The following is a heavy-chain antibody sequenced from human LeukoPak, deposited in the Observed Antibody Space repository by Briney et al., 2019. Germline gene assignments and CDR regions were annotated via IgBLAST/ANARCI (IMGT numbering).Heavy chain of an antibody. CDR2: IYHSGST. V-gene: IGHV4-59*08. CDR3: ARGRGGGDWGYFDY. J-gene: IGHJ4*02. Sequence: SETLSLTCTVSGGSISSYYWSWIRQPPGKGLAWIGSIYHSGSTYYNPSLKSRVPISVDTSKNQFSLKLSSVTAADTAVYYCARGRGGGDWGYFDYWGQGTLVTVSS. D-gene: IGHD2-21*01. CDR1: GGSISSYY.